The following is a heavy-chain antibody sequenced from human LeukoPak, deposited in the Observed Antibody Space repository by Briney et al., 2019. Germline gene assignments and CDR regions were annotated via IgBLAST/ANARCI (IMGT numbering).Heavy chain of an antibody. D-gene: IGHD3-22*01. J-gene: IGHJ5*02. CDR1: GFTFSSYR. CDR2: IKQDGSEK. Sequence: GGSLRLSCAASGFTFSSYRMSWVRQAPGKGLEWVANIKQDGSEKYYVDSVKGRFTISRDNAKNSLYLQMDSLRAEDTAVYYCARESYDSSGYDNWLDPWGQGTLVTVSS. CDR3: ARESYDSSGYDNWLDP. V-gene: IGHV3-7*01.